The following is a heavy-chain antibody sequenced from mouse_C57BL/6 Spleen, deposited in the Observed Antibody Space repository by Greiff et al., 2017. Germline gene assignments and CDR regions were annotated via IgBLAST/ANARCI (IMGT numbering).Heavy chain of an antibody. J-gene: IGHJ4*01. CDR3: ASSYYYGSSPWAMDY. Sequence: EVKLVESGGGLVKPGGSLKLSCAASGFTFSDYGMHWVRQAPEKGLEWVAYISSGSSTIYYADTVKGRFTISRDHAKNTLFLQMTSLRSEDTAMYYCASSYYYGSSPWAMDYWGQGTSVTVSS. CDR1: GFTFSDYG. V-gene: IGHV5-17*01. CDR2: ISSGSSTI. D-gene: IGHD1-1*01.